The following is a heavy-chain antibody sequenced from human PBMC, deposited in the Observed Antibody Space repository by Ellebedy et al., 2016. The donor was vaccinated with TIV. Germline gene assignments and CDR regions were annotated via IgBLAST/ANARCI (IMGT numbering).Heavy chain of an antibody. D-gene: IGHD3-10*01. Sequence: GESLKISXKGSGYSFTSYWIGWVRQMPGKGLEWMGIIYPGDSDTRYSPSFQDQVTISADKSISTAYLQWSSLKASDTAMYYCARLTMVRGVIITLDYGMDVWGQGTTVTVSS. CDR1: GYSFTSYW. V-gene: IGHV5-51*01. CDR3: ARLTMVRGVIITLDYGMDV. CDR2: IYPGDSDT. J-gene: IGHJ6*02.